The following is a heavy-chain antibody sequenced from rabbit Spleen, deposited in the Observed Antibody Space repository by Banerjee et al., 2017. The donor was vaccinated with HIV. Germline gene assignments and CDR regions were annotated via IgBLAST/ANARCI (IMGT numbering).Heavy chain of an antibody. J-gene: IGHJ4*01. CDR3: ARGAYDSTTGYYDGYYFIL. CDR2: IYAGEGSI. Sequence: QEQLVESGGGLVQPEGSLTLTCTASGFSFSEKEVMCWVRQAAGKGLEWIGIIYAGEGSIDYANWVIGRFTISRSISLNTVDLKMTSLTAADTATYFCARGAYDSTTGYYDGYYFILWGPGTLVTVS. D-gene: IGHD1-1*01. CDR1: GFSFSEKE. V-gene: IGHV1S47*01.